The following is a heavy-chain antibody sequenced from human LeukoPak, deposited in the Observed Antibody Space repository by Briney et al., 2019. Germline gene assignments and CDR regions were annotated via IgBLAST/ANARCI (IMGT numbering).Heavy chain of an antibody. CDR3: AKVRWDNSGWYYLDS. J-gene: IGHJ4*02. D-gene: IGHD6-19*01. CDR2: ISGSGGST. V-gene: IGHV3-23*01. CDR1: GFTFSSYA. Sequence: SGGSLRLSCAASGFTFSSYAMSWVRQAPGKGLEGVSAISGSGGSTYYADSVKGRFTISRDNSKNTLYLQMNSLRAEDTAVYYCAKVRWDNSGWYYLDSWGQGTLVTVSS.